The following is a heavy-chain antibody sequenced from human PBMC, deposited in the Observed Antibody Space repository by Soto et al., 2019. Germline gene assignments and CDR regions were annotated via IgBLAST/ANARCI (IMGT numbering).Heavy chain of an antibody. CDR2: MSYSGNT. J-gene: IGHJ4*02. CDR1: GESIDRDRYY. D-gene: IGHD6-19*01. Sequence: SETLSLTCAVSGESIDRDRYYLGWIRPPPGKGLEWIGSMSYSGNTYQNPSLESRITMSVDASKNQFSLKLTSVTAADTAVYYCARPGSTTGWFYFDSWGQGFLVTVS. V-gene: IGHV4-39*01. CDR3: ARPGSTTGWFYFDS.